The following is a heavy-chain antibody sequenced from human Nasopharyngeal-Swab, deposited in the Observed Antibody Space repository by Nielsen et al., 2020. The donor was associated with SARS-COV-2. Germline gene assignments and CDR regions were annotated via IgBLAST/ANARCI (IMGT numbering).Heavy chain of an antibody. CDR2: ISYDASDK. V-gene: IGHV3-30*04. J-gene: IGHJ4*03. CDR3: ARDRPHWGCDY. D-gene: IGHD3-16*01. CDR1: GFTFSSYT. Sequence: GESLKISCAASGFTFSSYTIHWVRQAPGKGLEWVAVISYDASDKYYADSVKGRFTLSRDNSKNTVYLQMNSLRAEDTAVYYCARDRPHWGCDYWGQGTTVTVSS.